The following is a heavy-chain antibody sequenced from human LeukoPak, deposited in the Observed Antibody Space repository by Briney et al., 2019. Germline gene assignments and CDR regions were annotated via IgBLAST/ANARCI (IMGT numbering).Heavy chain of an antibody. D-gene: IGHD6-13*01. CDR3: ASGRQQLEHVFYYYYYMDV. V-gene: IGHV1-8*01. Sequence: ASVKVSCKASGYTFTSYDINWVRQATRQGLEWMGWMNPNSGNTGYAQKFQGRVTMTRNTSISTAYMELSSLRSEDTAVYYCASGRQQLEHVFYYYYYMDVWGKGTTVTVSS. J-gene: IGHJ6*03. CDR1: GYTFTSYD. CDR2: MNPNSGNT.